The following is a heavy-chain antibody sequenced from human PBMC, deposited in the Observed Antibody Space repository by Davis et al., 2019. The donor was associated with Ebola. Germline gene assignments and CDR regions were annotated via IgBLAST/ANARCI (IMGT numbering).Heavy chain of an antibody. CDR1: GYTLNSYW. D-gene: IGHD1-26*01. V-gene: IGHV5-51*01. J-gene: IGHJ4*02. Sequence: GESLKISCKVSGYTLNSYWIGWVRQMPGKGLEYMGIIYPDDSDTRYSPSFQGQVTISADKSISTAYLQWSSLKASDTAMYYCARPNYSGAAHGYDYWGQGTLVTVSS. CDR3: ARPNYSGAAHGYDY. CDR2: IYPDDSDT.